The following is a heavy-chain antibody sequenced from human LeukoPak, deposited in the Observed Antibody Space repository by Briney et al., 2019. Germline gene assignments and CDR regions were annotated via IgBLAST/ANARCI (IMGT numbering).Heavy chain of an antibody. J-gene: IGHJ4*02. CDR2: IYYSGST. D-gene: IGHD6-6*01. V-gene: IGHV4-34*01. CDR3: ARLTHGSSSSADY. Sequence: PSETLSLTCAVYGGSFSGYYWSWIRQPPGKGLEWIGSIYYSGSTYYNPSLKSRVTISVDTSKNQFSQKLSSVTAADTAVYYCARLTHGSSSSADYWGQGTLVTVSS. CDR1: GGSFSGYY.